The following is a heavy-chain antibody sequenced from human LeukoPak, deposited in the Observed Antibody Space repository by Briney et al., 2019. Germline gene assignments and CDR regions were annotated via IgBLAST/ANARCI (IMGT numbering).Heavy chain of an antibody. V-gene: IGHV3-23*01. Sequence: GGSLRLSCAASGFTFSSYAMSWVRQAPGKGLEWVSAISGSGGSTYYADSGTGRFTYSRDNYKNALYLQMNSLGAEDTAVYYCAKDREYSYGYADYWGQGTLVTVSS. CDR3: AKDREYSYGYADY. D-gene: IGHD5-18*01. CDR2: ISGSGGST. CDR1: GFTFSSYA. J-gene: IGHJ4*02.